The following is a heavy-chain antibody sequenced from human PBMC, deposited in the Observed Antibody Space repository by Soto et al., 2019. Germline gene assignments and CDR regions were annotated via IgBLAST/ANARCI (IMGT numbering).Heavy chain of an antibody. Sequence: PSETLSLTCTVSGGSVSSGSYYWSWIRQPPGKGLEWIGYIYYSGSTNYNPSLKSRVTISVDTSKNQFSLKLSSVTAADTAVYYCARDLVGATRYYYYGMDVWGQGTTVTVSS. CDR2: IYYSGST. V-gene: IGHV4-61*01. CDR3: ARDLVGATRYYYYGMDV. D-gene: IGHD1-26*01. J-gene: IGHJ6*02. CDR1: GGSVSSGSYY.